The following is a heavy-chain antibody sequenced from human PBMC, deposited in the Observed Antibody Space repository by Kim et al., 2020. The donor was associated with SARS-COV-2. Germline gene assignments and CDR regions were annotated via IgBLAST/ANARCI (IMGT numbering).Heavy chain of an antibody. J-gene: IGHJ5*02. CDR1: GFTFSSYA. CDR3: AKSLRYCSGGSCPNWFDP. Sequence: GGSLRLSCAASGFTFSSYAMHWVRQAPGKGLEWVAVIWYDGSNKYYADSVKGRFTISRDNSKNTLYLQMNSLRAEDTAVYYCAKSLRYCSGGSCPNWFDPWGQGTLVTVSS. CDR2: IWYDGSNK. D-gene: IGHD2-15*01. V-gene: IGHV3-33*06.